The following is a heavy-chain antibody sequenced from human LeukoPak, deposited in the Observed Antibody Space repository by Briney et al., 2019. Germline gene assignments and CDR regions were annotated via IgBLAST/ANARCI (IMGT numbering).Heavy chain of an antibody. J-gene: IGHJ1*01. V-gene: IGHV1-58*01. D-gene: IGHD3-3*01. CDR2: IVVGSGNT. CDR1: GFTFTSSA. CDR3: AAGRAYDFWSGYQPNFQH. Sequence: GASVKVSCKASGFTFTSSAVQWLRQARGQRLEWIGWIVVGSGNTNYAQKFQERVTITRDMSTSTAYMELSSLRSEDTAVYYCAAGRAYDFWSGYQPNFQHWGQGTLVTVSS.